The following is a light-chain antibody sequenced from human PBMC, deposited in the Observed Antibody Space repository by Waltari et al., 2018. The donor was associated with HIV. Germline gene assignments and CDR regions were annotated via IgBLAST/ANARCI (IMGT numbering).Light chain of an antibody. CDR3: GTWDADLDGPV. CDR2: NTD. V-gene: IGLV1-44*01. Sequence: QSVLTHPPSASGTPGQTISLSCSGCRPHVRSNIVYYYQHSPPTAPKRIIYNTDQRPSGVPARFSASKTGTSASLAISGLQRGDEGLYYCGTWDADLDGPVFGGGTKVTVL. CDR1: RPHVRSNI. J-gene: IGLJ3*02.